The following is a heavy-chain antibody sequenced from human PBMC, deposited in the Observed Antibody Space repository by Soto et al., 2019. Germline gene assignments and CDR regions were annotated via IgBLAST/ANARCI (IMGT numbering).Heavy chain of an antibody. V-gene: IGHV3-21*01. Sequence: GGSLRLSCAASGFTFSSYSMNWVRQAPGKGLEWVSSISSSSSYIYYADSVKGRFTISRDNAKNSLYLQMNSLRAEDTAVYYCARDKAYCSGGSCYNDSGMDVWGQGTTVTVSS. D-gene: IGHD2-15*01. CDR2: ISSSSSYI. CDR1: GFTFSSYS. CDR3: ARDKAYCSGGSCYNDSGMDV. J-gene: IGHJ6*02.